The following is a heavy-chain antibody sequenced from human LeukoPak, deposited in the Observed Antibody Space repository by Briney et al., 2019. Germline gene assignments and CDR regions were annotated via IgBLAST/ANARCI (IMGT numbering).Heavy chain of an antibody. Sequence: GGSLRLSCAASGFTFDDYAMHWVRQAPGKGLEWVSLISGDGGSTYYADSVKGRFTISRDNRKNSLYLQMNSLRTEDTALYYCAKDISGSYGYYFDYWGQGTLVTVSS. J-gene: IGHJ4*02. CDR3: AKDISGSYGYYFDY. CDR2: ISGDGGST. V-gene: IGHV3-43*02. CDR1: GFTFDDYA. D-gene: IGHD1-26*01.